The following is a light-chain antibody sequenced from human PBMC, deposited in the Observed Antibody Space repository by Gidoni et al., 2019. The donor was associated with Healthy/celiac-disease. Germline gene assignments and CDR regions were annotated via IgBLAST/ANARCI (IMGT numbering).Light chain of an antibody. CDR1: SSDVGGYNY. CDR2: DVS. J-gene: IGLJ3*02. CDR3: SSYTSSSTPWV. V-gene: IGLV2-14*03. Sequence: QSALTQPAPVSGSPGQSITISCTGTSSDVGGYNYVSWYQQHPGKAPKLMIYDVSNRPSGVSNRFSGSTSGNTASLTISGLQAEDEADYYCSSYTSSSTPWVFGGGTKLPVL.